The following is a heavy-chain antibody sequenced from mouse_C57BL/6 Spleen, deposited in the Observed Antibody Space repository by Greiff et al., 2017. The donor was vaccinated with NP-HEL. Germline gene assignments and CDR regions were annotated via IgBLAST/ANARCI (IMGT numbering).Heavy chain of an antibody. D-gene: IGHD1-1*01. Sequence: EVQLQQSGPELVKPGASVKIPCKASGYTFTDYNMDWVKQSHGKSLEWIGDINPNNGGTIYNQKFKGKATLTVDKSSSTAYMELRSLTSEDTAVYYCARRGYYGSSWGYFDYWGQGTTLTVSS. CDR2: INPNNGGT. CDR3: ARRGYYGSSWGYFDY. V-gene: IGHV1-18*01. J-gene: IGHJ2*01. CDR1: GYTFTDYN.